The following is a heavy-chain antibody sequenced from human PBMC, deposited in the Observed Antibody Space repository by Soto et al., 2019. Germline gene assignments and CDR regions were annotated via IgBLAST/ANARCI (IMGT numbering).Heavy chain of an antibody. CDR3: ARGVNNVYYFDH. J-gene: IGHJ4*02. Sequence: GASVKVSCKASGYTFTGNYIHWVRQAPGQGLEWVGWISPNSGVSNYARKFQGWVTLTRDTSISTSYMELTGLKPDDTAAYYCARGVNNVYYFDHWGQGTLVTVSS. D-gene: IGHD2-8*01. V-gene: IGHV1-2*04. CDR2: ISPNSGVS. CDR1: GYTFTGNY.